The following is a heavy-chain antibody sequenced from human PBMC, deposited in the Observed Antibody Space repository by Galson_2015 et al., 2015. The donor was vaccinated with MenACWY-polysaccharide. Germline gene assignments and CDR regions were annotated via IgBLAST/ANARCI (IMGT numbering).Heavy chain of an antibody. CDR1: GFTFGSYG. J-gene: IGHJ5*02. V-gene: IGHV3-23*01. D-gene: IGHD1-26*01. CDR3: ARGGREVGNWLDP. Sequence: SLRLSCAASGFTFGSYGMSWVRQAPGKGLEWVSSITDSGSSTYYVDSVKGRFTISRDNSKNTLFLQMNSQRAEDTAVYYCARGGREVGNWLDPWGQGALVTVSS. CDR2: ITDSGSST.